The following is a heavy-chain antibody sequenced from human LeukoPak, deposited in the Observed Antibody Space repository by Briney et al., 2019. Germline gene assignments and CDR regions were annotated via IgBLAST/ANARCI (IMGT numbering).Heavy chain of an antibody. Sequence: GGSLRLSCAASGFTFSSYSMNWVRQAPGKGLEWVSAISGSGGSTYYADSVKGRFTISRDNSKNTLYLQMNSLRAEDTAVYYCAKAALGYYYGSGSLDYWGQGTLVTVSS. CDR1: GFTFSSYS. D-gene: IGHD3-10*01. CDR3: AKAALGYYYGSGSLDY. CDR2: ISGSGGST. J-gene: IGHJ4*02. V-gene: IGHV3-23*01.